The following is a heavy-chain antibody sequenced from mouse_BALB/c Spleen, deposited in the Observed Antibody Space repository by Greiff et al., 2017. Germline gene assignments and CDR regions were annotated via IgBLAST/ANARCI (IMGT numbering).Heavy chain of an antibody. CDR3: ARGSYGNYDYAMDY. CDR2: FHPYNDDT. D-gene: IGHD2-1*01. CDR1: GYTFTTYP. J-gene: IGHJ4*01. V-gene: IGHV1-47*01. Sequence: QVHVKQSGAELVKPGASVKMSCKAFGYTFTTYPIEWMKQNHGKSLEWIGNFHPYNDDTKYNEKFKGKAKLTVEKSSSTVYLELSRLTSDDSAVYYCARGSYGNYDYAMDYWGQGTSVTVSS.